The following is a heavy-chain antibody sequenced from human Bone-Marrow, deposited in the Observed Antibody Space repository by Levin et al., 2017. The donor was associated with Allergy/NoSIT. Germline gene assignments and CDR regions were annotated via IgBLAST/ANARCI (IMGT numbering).Heavy chain of an antibody. V-gene: IGHV3-33*03. Sequence: GESLKISCAASGFTFHTFGMHWVRQAPGKGLEWVAVIWYDGSNKYYADSVKGRFTISRDDSKRTLHLQMDTVRAEDTAVYYCARGDISGWSSYSYNLDVWGPGTTVTVSS. CDR1: GFTFHTFG. CDR3: ARGDISGWSSYSYNLDV. J-gene: IGHJ6*02. CDR2: IWYDGSNK. D-gene: IGHD6-19*01.